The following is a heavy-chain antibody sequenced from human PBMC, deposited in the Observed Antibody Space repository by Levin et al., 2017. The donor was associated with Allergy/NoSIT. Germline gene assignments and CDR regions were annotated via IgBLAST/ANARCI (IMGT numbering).Heavy chain of an antibody. CDR3: AKTIYRILTGSGGRLRGAFDI. V-gene: IGHV3-9*01. CDR2: ISWNSDTI. D-gene: IGHD3-9*01. J-gene: IGHJ3*02. Sequence: SLKISCAASGFTFDDHAMHWVRQAPGKGLEWVSSISWNSDTISYADSVKGRFTISRDNAKNSLCLQMNSLRAEDTALYYCAKTIYRILTGSGGRLRGAFDIWGQGTMVTVSS. CDR1: GFTFDDHA.